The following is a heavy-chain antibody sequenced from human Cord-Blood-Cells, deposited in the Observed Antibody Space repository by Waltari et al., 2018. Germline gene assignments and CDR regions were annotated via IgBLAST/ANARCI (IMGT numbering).Heavy chain of an antibody. V-gene: IGHV3-21*01. CDR2: ISSSSSYI. CDR1: GFTFSSYS. J-gene: IGHJ4*02. CDR3: SREHCSSTSCYIDY. D-gene: IGHD2-2*02. Sequence: EVQLVESGGGLVKPGGSLRVSCAASGFTFSSYSINWVRQATGKVLHLVSSISSSSSYIYYADSVKGRFTISRYNAKNSLYLQMNSLRAEDTAVYYCSREHCSSTSCYIDYWGQGTLVTVSS.